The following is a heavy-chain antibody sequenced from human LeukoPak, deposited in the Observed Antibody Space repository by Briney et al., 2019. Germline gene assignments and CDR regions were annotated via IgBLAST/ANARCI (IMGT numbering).Heavy chain of an antibody. V-gene: IGHV3-23*01. D-gene: IGHD3-22*01. CDR2: ISGSGGST. J-gene: IGHJ4*02. CDR1: GFTFSSYG. Sequence: GGTLRLSCAASGFTFSSYGMSWVRQAPGKGLEWVSAISGSGGSTYYADSVKGRFTISRDNSKNTLYLQMNSLRAEDTAVYYCAKLVAYDSSGYYYPYYFDYWGQGTLVTVSS. CDR3: AKLVAYDSSGYYYPYYFDY.